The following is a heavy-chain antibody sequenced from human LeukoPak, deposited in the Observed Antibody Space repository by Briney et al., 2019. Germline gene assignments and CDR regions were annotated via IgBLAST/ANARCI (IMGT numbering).Heavy chain of an antibody. D-gene: IGHD3-16*01. CDR1: GGSFSGYY. Sequence: SETLSLTCAVYGGSFSGYYWSWIRQPPGKGLEWIGEINHSGSTNYNPSLKSRVTISVDTSKNQFSLKLSSVTAADTAVYYYARGRGNSSYFDYWGQGTLVTVSS. V-gene: IGHV4-34*01. J-gene: IGHJ4*02. CDR2: INHSGST. CDR3: ARGRGNSSYFDY.